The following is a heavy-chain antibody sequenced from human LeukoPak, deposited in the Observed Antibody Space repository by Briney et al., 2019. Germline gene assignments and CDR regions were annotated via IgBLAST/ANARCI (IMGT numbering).Heavy chain of an antibody. CDR2: IYPRDGST. J-gene: IGHJ4*02. V-gene: IGHV1-46*01. Sequence: ASVKVSCKASGYTFTSNYEHWVRQAPGQGLEWMGMIYPRDGSTSYAQKFQGRVTVTRDTSTSTVHMELSGLRSEDTAVYYCARDQEGFDYWGQGTLVTVSS. CDR3: ARDQEGFDY. CDR1: GYTFTSNY.